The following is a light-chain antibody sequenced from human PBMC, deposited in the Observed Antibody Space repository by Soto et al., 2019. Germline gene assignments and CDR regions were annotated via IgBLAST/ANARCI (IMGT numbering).Light chain of an antibody. CDR2: EVT. J-gene: IGLJ1*01. V-gene: IGLV2-14*01. CDR1: RRDVGGYNY. Sequence: QSVLTQPASVSGSPGQSITISCTGTRRDVGGYNYVSWYQQYPGKSPKLLIYEVTHRPSGVSNRFSGSKSGNTASLTISGLQAEDEAEYCGSSYTISNTLPFVFGTGTKVTVL. CDR3: SSYTISNTLPFV.